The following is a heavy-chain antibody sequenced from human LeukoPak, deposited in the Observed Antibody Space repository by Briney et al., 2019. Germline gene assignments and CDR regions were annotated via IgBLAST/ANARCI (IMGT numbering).Heavy chain of an antibody. J-gene: IGHJ4*02. CDR2: ISPSSSET. CDR3: ARLNYYDSSGYSRIMHFDY. Sequence: GESLKISCKASGYSFSNNWIGWVRQMPGKGLEWMGIISPSSSETRYSPSFQGQVTISADKSINTAYLQWSSLRASDTAMYYCARLNYYDSSGYSRIMHFDYWGQGTLVTVSS. D-gene: IGHD3-22*01. CDR1: GYSFSNNW. V-gene: IGHV5-51*01.